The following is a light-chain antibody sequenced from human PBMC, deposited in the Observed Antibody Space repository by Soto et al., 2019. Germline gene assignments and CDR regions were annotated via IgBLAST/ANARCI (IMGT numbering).Light chain of an antibody. CDR1: QSISSY. CDR2: AAS. Sequence: YSLSSSVRERVTITCLASQSISSYLNWYQQKPGKAPKLLIYAASSLQSGVPSRFSGSGSGTDFTLTICSLQPEDCTRDCSTLT. CDR3: TLT. V-gene: IGKV1-39*01. J-gene: IGKJ4*02.